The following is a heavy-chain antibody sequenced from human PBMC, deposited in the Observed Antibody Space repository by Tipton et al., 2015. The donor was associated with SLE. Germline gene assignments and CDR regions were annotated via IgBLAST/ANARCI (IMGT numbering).Heavy chain of an antibody. CDR3: ARGRYGSGNYFFDY. V-gene: IGHV4-61*02. J-gene: IGHJ4*02. Sequence: TLSLTCTVSGDSISSGDYYWTWIRQPAGKGLEWIGRIHTSGSTTYNAFLKSRISISMDTSKNQFSLQLTSVTAADTAVYYCARGRYGSGNYFFDYWGRGTLVTVSS. CDR1: GDSISSGDYY. CDR2: IHTSGST. D-gene: IGHD3-10*01.